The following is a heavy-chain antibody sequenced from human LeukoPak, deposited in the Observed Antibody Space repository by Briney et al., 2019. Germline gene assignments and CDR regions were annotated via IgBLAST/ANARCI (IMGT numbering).Heavy chain of an antibody. J-gene: IGHJ4*02. CDR3: AKGSYCSSTSCYFDLFPPFDY. CDR2: ISGSGGST. V-gene: IGHV3-23*01. Sequence: GGSLRLSCAASGFTFSSYAMSWVRQAPGKGLEWVSAISGSGGSTYYADFVKGRFTISRDNSKNTLYLQMNSLRAEDTAVYYCAKGSYCSSTSCYFDLFPPFDYWGQGTLVTVSS. CDR1: GFTFSSYA. D-gene: IGHD2-2*01.